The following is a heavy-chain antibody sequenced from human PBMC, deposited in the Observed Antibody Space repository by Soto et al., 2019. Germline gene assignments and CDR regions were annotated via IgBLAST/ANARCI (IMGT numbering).Heavy chain of an antibody. V-gene: IGHV4-4*07. D-gene: IGHD2-15*01. Sequence: SETLSLTCTVSGGSISCYYCTWIRQPPGKGLEWIGNIYSNGNTNYNPSLKSRVTMSVDTSKNQFSLKVTSVTAADTAVYYCARGQNILTDWGQGTLVTVSS. CDR1: GGSISCYY. CDR3: ARGQNILTD. CDR2: IYSNGNT. J-gene: IGHJ4*02.